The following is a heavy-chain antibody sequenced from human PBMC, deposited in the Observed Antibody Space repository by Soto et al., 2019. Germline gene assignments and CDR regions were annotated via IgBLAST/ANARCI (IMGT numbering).Heavy chain of an antibody. J-gene: IGHJ5*02. CDR2: IIPILGIA. D-gene: IGHD3-10*01. CDR3: ARDVDYYGSGSRIFKSLGPTINWFDP. Sequence: SVKVSCKASGGTFSSYTISWVRQAPGQGLEWMGRIIPILGIANYAQKFQGRVTITADKSTSTAYMELSSLRSENTAVYYCARDVDYYGSGSRIFKSLGPTINWFDPWGQGTLVTVSS. CDR1: GGTFSSYT. V-gene: IGHV1-69*04.